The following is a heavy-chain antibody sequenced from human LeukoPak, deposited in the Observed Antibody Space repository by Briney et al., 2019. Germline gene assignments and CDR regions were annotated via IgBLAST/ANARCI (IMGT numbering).Heavy chain of an antibody. D-gene: IGHD6-13*01. V-gene: IGHV1-18*01. CDR1: GYTFTSYG. J-gene: IGHJ4*02. CDR2: ISAYNGNT. CDR3: AREGAWQQLGFDY. Sequence: ASVKVSCKASGYTFTSYGISWVRQAPGQGLEWMGWISAYNGNTNYAQKLQGRVTMTTDTSTSTACMELRSLRSDDTAVYYCAREGAWQQLGFDYWGQGTLVTVSS.